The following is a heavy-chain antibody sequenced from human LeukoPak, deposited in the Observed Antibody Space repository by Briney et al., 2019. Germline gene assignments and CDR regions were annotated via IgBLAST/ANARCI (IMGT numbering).Heavy chain of an antibody. D-gene: IGHD6-13*01. Sequence: SETLSLTCTVSGGSISSSSYYWGWLRQPPGKGLEWIGSIYYSGSTYYNPSLKSRVTISVDTSKNQFSLKLSSVTAADTAVYYCARLSTGYSSSGFDYWGQGTLVTVSS. CDR1: GGSISSSSYY. J-gene: IGHJ4*02. CDR3: ARLSTGYSSSGFDY. CDR2: IYYSGST. V-gene: IGHV4-39*01.